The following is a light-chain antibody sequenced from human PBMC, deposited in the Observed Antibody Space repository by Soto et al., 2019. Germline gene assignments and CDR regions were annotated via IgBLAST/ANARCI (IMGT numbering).Light chain of an antibody. J-gene: IGLJ3*02. CDR1: RSDVGAYNY. CDR2: EVT. Sequence: QSALTQPASVSGSPGQSIAISCTGTRSDVGAYNYVSWYQQHPGKAPKLVISEVTNRPSGVSDRFSGSKSGNTASLTISGLQAEDEADYYCHSYDRSLSGSVFGGGTKLTVL. V-gene: IGLV2-14*01. CDR3: HSYDRSLSGSV.